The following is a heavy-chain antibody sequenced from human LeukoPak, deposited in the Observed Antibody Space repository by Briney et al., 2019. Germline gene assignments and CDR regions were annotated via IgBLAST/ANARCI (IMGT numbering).Heavy chain of an antibody. CDR3: ARRALRYCSSTSCPAQYYGVDV. Sequence: PGGSLRLSCAVSGYIFSSYWMSWVRQAPGKGLEWVANIKEDGSEKYYVDSVKGRFTISRDNAKNSLYLQTNSLRAEDTAVYYCARRALRYCSSTSCPAQYYGVDVWGKGTTVTVSS. CDR1: GYIFSSYW. V-gene: IGHV3-7*03. CDR2: IKEDGSEK. D-gene: IGHD2-2*01. J-gene: IGHJ6*04.